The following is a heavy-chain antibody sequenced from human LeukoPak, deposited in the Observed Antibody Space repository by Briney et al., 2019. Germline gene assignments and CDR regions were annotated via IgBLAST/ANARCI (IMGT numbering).Heavy chain of an antibody. D-gene: IGHD5-18*01. Sequence: SETLSLTCTVSGDSISSSSYYWGWIRQPPGKGLEWIGSIYYSGSTYYNPSLKSRVTISVDTSKKKFSLKLTSVTAADTAVYYCARGRDTSWWFDPWGQGTLAIVSS. CDR1: GDSISSSSYY. CDR3: ARGRDTSWWFDP. J-gene: IGHJ5*02. V-gene: IGHV4-39*07. CDR2: IYYSGST.